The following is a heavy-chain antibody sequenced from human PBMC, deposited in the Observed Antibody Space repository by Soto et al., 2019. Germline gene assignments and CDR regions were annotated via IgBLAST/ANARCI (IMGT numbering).Heavy chain of an antibody. CDR2: IGGDGGSP. D-gene: IGHD3-10*01. CDR3: AKDSIIRNGIYDPFDI. J-gene: IGHJ3*02. CDR1: GFTFSEYA. V-gene: IGHV3-23*01. Sequence: EAQLLESGGGLVQPGGSLRLSCAASGFTFSEYAMSWVRQAPGKGLEWVSVIGGDGGSPNYADSVKGRFTVSRDNSRSTLYLQMDSLRAEDTAVYYCAKDSIIRNGIYDPFDIWGQGTMVTVSS.